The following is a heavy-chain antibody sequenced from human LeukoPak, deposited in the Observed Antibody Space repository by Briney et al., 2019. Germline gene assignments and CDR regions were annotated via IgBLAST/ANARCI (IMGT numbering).Heavy chain of an antibody. V-gene: IGHV4-59*01. D-gene: IGHD4-17*01. Sequence: SETLSLTCTVSGGSIRSYYWSWIRQPPGKGLEWIGYIYYSGSTNYNPSLKSRVSVSVDTSKNQFSLKLSSVTAADTAVYYCARTGSTVTMLYPFDHWGQGTLVTVSS. CDR1: GGSIRSYY. CDR3: ARTGSTVTMLYPFDH. CDR2: IYYSGST. J-gene: IGHJ4*02.